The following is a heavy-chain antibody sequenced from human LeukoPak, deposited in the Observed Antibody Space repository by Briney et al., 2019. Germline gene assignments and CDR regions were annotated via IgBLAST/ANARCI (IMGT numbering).Heavy chain of an antibody. V-gene: IGHV1-18*01. J-gene: IGHJ4*02. CDR2: IGAYNGNT. CDR1: GYTFTSYG. CDR3: ARGLWFGELLGALVY. D-gene: IGHD3-10*01. Sequence: ASVKVSCKASGYTFTSYGISWVRQAPGQGLEWMGWIGAYNGNTNYAQKLRGRVTMTTDTSTSTAYMELRSLRSDDTAVYYCARGLWFGELLGALVYWGQGTLVTVSS.